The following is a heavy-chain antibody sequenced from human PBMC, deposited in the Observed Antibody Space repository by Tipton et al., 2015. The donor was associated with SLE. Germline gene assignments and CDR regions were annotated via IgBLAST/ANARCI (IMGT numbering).Heavy chain of an antibody. Sequence: WSWIRQPPGKGLEWIGEINHSGSTNYNPSLKSRVTLSEDTSKNQFSLKLSSVTAADTAVYYCASSELYCSSTSCYKAGQIHHWGQGTLVTVSS. J-gene: IGHJ1*01. V-gene: IGHV4-34*01. CDR2: INHSGST. CDR3: ASSELYCSSTSCYKAGQIHH. D-gene: IGHD2-2*02.